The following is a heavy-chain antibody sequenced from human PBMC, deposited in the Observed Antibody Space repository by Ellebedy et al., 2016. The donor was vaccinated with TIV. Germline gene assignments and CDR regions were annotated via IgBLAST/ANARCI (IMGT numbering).Heavy chain of an antibody. CDR1: GGSFSGYY. CDR2: ITHSGST. Sequence: MPSETLSLTCAVYGGSFSGYYWSWIRKLPGKGLEWIGEITHSGSTNDNPYLKSRVTISVDTSKNQFSLNLSPATAADTAVYYCARGLARDYWGQGTLVTVSS. CDR3: ARGLARDY. J-gene: IGHJ4*02. V-gene: IGHV4-34*01.